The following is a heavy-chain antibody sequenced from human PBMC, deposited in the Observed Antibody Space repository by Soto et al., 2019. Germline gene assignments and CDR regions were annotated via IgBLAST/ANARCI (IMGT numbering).Heavy chain of an antibody. V-gene: IGHV3-21*01. CDR2: ISSSSSYI. Sequence: PGGSLRLSCAASGFTFSSYSMNWVRQAPGKGLEWVSSISSSSSYIYYADSVKGRFTISRDNAKNSLYLQMNSLRAEDTTVYYCARDASPPGYSSGWYRRKQSYFDYWGQGTLVTVSS. J-gene: IGHJ4*02. CDR3: ARDASPPGYSSGWYRRKQSYFDY. CDR1: GFTFSSYS. D-gene: IGHD6-19*01.